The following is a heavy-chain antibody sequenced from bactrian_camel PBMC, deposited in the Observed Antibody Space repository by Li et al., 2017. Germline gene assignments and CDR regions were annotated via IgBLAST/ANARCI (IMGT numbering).Heavy chain of an antibody. V-gene: IGHV3S55*01. CDR3: ALRWSLLHRSCSVSESEYHFTGPE. J-gene: IGHJ4*01. CDR2: IDSDGVA. CDR1: VDAIGRYC. D-gene: IGHD2*01. Sequence: VQLVESGGGSVQVGGSLRLSCVASVDAIGRYCMARFRQVPGKEREGVATIDSDGVADYSASVQGRFTISKDNAENTLYLQMNSLKPEDTGTYYCALRWSLLHRSCSVSESEYHFTGPELGPGDPGHRL.